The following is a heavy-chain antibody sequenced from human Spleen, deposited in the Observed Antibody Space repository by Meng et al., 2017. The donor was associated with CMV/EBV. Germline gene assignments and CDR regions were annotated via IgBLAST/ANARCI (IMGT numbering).Heavy chain of an antibody. CDR3: ARDRGVIGQRYFDY. V-gene: IGHV1-18*01. CDR2: INIYKGDT. CDR1: GYTFIRYG. Sequence: ASVKVSCKASGYTFIRYGISWMRQAPGQGLEWMGWINIYKGDTSYAQNFQGRVTMSTDTSTPTAYMELRSLTSDDTAVYYCARDRGVIGQRYFDYWGQGTLVTVSS. D-gene: IGHD3-10*01. J-gene: IGHJ4*02.